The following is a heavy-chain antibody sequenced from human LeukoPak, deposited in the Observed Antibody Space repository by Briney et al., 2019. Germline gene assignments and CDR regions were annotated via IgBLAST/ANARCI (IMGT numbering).Heavy chain of an antibody. CDR1: GFTFSSYA. CDR2: LNEDGSEK. CDR3: ARGGAGYYFDS. D-gene: IGHD6-19*01. V-gene: IGHV3-7*01. Sequence: GGSLRLSCAASGFTFSSYAMHWVRQAPGKGLEWVANLNEDGSEKYYVDSLKGRFTITRDNAENSLYLHMNSLRAEDTAVYYCARGGAGYYFDSWGQGTLLTVSS. J-gene: IGHJ4*02.